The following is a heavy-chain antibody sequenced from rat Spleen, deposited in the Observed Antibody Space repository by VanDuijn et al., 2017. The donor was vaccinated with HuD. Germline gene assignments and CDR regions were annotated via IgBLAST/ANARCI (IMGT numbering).Heavy chain of an antibody. CDR3: ARDPPYFSGDYFDY. J-gene: IGHJ2*01. D-gene: IGHD1-1*01. V-gene: IGHV2-32*01. CDR1: GFSLTSYH. CDR2: MWSHGDI. Sequence: QVQLKESGPGLVQPSQTLSLTCTVPGFSLTSYHVPWVRPSPGKGLEWMGVMWSHGDIYYNSVFKSQLSISSDTSKSQFFLEMNSLQTEDTATYYCARDPPYFSGDYFDYWGQGVMVTVSS.